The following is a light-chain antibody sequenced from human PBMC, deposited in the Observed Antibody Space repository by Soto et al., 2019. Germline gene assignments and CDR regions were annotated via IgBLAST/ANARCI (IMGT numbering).Light chain of an antibody. CDR1: SSSIGSNT. V-gene: IGLV1-44*01. CDR2: PNN. Sequence: QSVLTQPPSASGTPGQRVTISCSGSSSSIGSNTVTWYQQLPGTAPKLLTYPNNQRPSGVPDRFSGSKSGTSASLAISGLQSEDEADYYCASWDDSLNGYAFGTGTKLTVL. J-gene: IGLJ1*01. CDR3: ASWDDSLNGYA.